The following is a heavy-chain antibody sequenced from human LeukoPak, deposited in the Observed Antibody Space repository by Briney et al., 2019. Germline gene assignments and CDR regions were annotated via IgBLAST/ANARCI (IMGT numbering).Heavy chain of an antibody. D-gene: IGHD6-6*01. CDR1: GGSISSYY. CDR2: IYTSGST. J-gene: IGHJ4*02. V-gene: IGHV4-4*07. CDR3: ARESYSSSYLFDF. Sequence: NPSETLSLTCTVSGGSISSYYRSWIRQPAGKGLEWIGRIYTSGSTNYNPSLKSRVTMSVDTSKNQISLKVNSVTAADTAVYYCARESYSSSYLFDFWGQGTLVTVSS.